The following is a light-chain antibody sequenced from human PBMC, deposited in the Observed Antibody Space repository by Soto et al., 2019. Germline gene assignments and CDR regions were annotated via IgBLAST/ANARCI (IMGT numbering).Light chain of an antibody. V-gene: IGKV3-20*01. J-gene: IGKJ4*01. CDR3: QQYGSSPLT. CDR1: QSVSSSY. CDR2: GAS. Sequence: EVVFTQSPGTLSLSPGEGATLSCRASQSVSSSYLAWYQQKAGQAPRLLIFGASSRASGIPDRFSGSGSGTDFTLTISRLEPEDFAMYYCQQYGSSPLTYGGGTKVEIK.